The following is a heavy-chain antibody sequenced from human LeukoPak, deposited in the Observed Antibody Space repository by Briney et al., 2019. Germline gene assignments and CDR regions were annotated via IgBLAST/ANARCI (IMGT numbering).Heavy chain of an antibody. V-gene: IGHV4-30-4*01. CDR1: GGSISSGDYY. CDR3: ARAGDSSGYLRAKLAYLDY. J-gene: IGHJ4*02. D-gene: IGHD3-22*01. CDR2: IYYSGST. Sequence: KPSQTLSLTCTVSGGSISSGDYYWSWIRQPPGKGLEWIGYIYYSGSTYYNPSLKSRVTISVDTSKNQFSLRLSSVTAADTAVYYCARAGDSSGYLRAKLAYLDYWGQGTLVTVSS.